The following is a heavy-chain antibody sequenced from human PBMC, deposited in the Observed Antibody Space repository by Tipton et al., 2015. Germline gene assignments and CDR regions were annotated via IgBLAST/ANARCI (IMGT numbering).Heavy chain of an antibody. V-gene: IGHV4-59*01. D-gene: IGHD4-23*01. CDR2: IQYSGST. Sequence: TLSLTCSVSSDSISKYYWSWIRQPPGKELEWIGYIQYSGSTNYNPSLKSRVTISVDTSKTQFSLKMSSVTASDTAVYYCARARGRPGGLFDSWCQGILVPVSS. J-gene: IGHJ4*02. CDR1: SDSISKYY. CDR3: ARARGRPGGLFDS.